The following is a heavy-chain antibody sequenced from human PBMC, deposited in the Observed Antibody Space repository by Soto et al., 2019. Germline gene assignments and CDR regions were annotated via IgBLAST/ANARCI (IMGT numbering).Heavy chain of an antibody. D-gene: IGHD6-13*01. V-gene: IGHV3-23*01. Sequence: EVQLLESGGGLVQPGGSLRLSCEASGFTLRTYGMSWVRQAPGKGLEWFSGISGDGATTYYTDSVKGRLTISRDISKNKLDLQINSLRAEDTAVYYCAKVERYSSSQLLLWGRGTLVTVSS. CDR1: GFTLRTYG. CDR3: AKVERYSSSQLLL. CDR2: ISGDGATT. J-gene: IGHJ4*02.